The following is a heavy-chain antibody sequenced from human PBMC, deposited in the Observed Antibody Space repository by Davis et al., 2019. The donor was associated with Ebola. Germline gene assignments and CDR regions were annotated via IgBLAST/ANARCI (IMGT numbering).Heavy chain of an antibody. J-gene: IGHJ4*02. D-gene: IGHD2-15*01. CDR3: ARGMVAATSPFDY. Sequence: AASVKVSCKAPGGTFRNYTITWVRQAPGQGLEWMGGIIPIFGTANYAQRFQGRVTITADKSTSTAYMELSSLRSEDTAVYYCARGMVAATSPFDYWGQGTLVTVSS. CDR1: GGTFRNYT. V-gene: IGHV1-69*06. CDR2: IIPIFGTA.